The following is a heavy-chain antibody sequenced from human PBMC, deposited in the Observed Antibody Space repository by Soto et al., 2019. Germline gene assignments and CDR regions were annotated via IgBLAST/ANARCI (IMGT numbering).Heavy chain of an antibody. Sequence: EVQLVESGGGLVQPGRSLRLSCAASGFKFDDYAMHWVRQPPGKGLEWVSGISWNSGNIGYADSVKGRFTISRDNAKNSLYLQMKSLRAEDMALYYCTKSSSYTYNYYMDVWGKGTTVTVSS. V-gene: IGHV3-9*03. CDR2: ISWNSGNI. D-gene: IGHD6-6*01. CDR3: TKSSSYTYNYYMDV. J-gene: IGHJ6*03. CDR1: GFKFDDYA.